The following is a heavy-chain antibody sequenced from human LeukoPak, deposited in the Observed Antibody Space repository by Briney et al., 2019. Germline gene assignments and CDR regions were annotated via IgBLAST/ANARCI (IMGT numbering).Heavy chain of an antibody. CDR1: GFTFSSYS. CDR2: ISRSSRYI. J-gene: IGHJ6*02. D-gene: IGHD3-3*01. CDR3: ARDRHSTDYDFWSGYLYYYCGMDV. V-gene: IGHV3-21*01. Sequence: LGGSVRLSCAASGFTFSSYSMNWVRQAPGKGLEWVSSISRSSRYIYYADSVKGRFTISRDNAKNSLYLQMNSLRAEDTAVYYCARDRHSTDYDFWSGYLYYYCGMDVWGQGTPVTVSS.